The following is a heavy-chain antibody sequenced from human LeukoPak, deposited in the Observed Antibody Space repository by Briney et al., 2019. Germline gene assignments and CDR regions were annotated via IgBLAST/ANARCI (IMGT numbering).Heavy chain of an antibody. D-gene: IGHD2-15*01. CDR3: ARGFSRGSYGY. CDR2: INHSGST. J-gene: IGHJ4*02. V-gene: IGHV4-34*01. CDR1: GGSFXXYY. Sequence: SEXLSLTCAVYGGSFXXYYWSWXRQPPXKXLEWIGEINHSGSTNYNPSLKSRVTISVDTSKNQFSLKLSSVTAADTAVYYCARGFSRGSYGYWGQGTLVTVSS.